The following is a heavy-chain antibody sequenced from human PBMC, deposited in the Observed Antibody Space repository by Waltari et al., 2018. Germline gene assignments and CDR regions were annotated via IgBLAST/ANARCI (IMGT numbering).Heavy chain of an antibody. CDR3: AREWGVMVGTAGFYFDD. D-gene: IGHD2-15*01. V-gene: IGHV3-21*01. J-gene: IGHJ4*02. Sequence: EVQLVGSGGGLVKPGGSLRLSCAASGFTFSSYTMNWVRQAPGKGLEWVASISMGSSYIYYADSVKGRFTISRDNAKNSLYLQMNSLRVEDTAVYYCAREWGVMVGTAGFYFDDWGQGALVTVSS. CDR2: ISMGSSYI. CDR1: GFTFSSYT.